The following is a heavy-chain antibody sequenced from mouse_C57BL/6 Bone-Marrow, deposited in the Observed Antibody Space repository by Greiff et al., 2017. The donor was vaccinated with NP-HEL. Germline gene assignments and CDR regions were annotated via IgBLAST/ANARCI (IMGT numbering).Heavy chain of an antibody. Sequence: DVMLVESGGGLVQPKGSLKLSCAASGFTFNTYAMHWVRQAPGKGLEWVARIRSKSSNYATYYADSVKDRFTISRDDSPSMLYLQMNNLKTEDTAMYYCVRGTVVARGYYFDYWGQGTTLTVSS. D-gene: IGHD1-1*01. V-gene: IGHV10-3*01. CDR3: VRGTVVARGYYFDY. CDR2: IRSKSSNYAT. J-gene: IGHJ2*01. CDR1: GFTFNTYA.